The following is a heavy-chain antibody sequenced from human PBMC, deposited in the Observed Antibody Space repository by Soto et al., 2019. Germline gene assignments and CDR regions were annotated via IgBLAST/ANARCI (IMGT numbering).Heavy chain of an antibody. J-gene: IGHJ6*02. CDR3: ARLGEGTTVTTIPNYYYYGMDV. CDR1: GYSFTSYW. V-gene: IGHV5-51*01. Sequence: PGESLKISCKGSGYSFTSYWIGWVRQMPGKGLGWMGIIYPGDSDTRYSPSFQGQVTISADKSISTAYLQWSSLKASDTAMYYCARLGEGTTVTTIPNYYYYGMDVWGQGTTVTVSS. D-gene: IGHD4-4*01. CDR2: IYPGDSDT.